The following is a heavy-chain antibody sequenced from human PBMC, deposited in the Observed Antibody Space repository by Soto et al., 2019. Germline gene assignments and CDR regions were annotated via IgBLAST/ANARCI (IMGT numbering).Heavy chain of an antibody. V-gene: IGHV1-69*12. CDR3: ARGDATKIVVTTYYGMDV. Sequence: QVQLVQSGAEVKKPGSSVKVSCKASGGSLSNYGISWVRQAPGQGLEWMGGIIPVFGTANYAQKFQGRVTISADESTSIVYMDVTSLRSEDTAVYYCARGDATKIVVTTYYGMDVWGQGTTVTFSS. D-gene: IGHD4-17*01. J-gene: IGHJ6*02. CDR2: IIPVFGTA. CDR1: GGSLSNYG.